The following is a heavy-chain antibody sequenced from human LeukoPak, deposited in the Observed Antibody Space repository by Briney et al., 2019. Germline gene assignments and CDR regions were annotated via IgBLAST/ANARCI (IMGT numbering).Heavy chain of an antibody. CDR1: GGSVSSGNYC. D-gene: IGHD3-22*01. CDR3: ASHDSCGYYGLDY. CDR2: IYHSGST. J-gene: IGHJ4*02. Sequence: SETLSLTCTVSGGSVSSGNYCWSWVRQPPGKGLEWIGEIYHSGSTNYNPSLKSRVTISVDRSKNQFSLKLSSVTAADTAVYYCASHDSCGYYGLDYWGQGTLVTVSS. V-gene: IGHV4-39*07.